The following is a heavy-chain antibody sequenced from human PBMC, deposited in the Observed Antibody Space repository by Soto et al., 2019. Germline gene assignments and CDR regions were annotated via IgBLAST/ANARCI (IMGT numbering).Heavy chain of an antibody. CDR2: IWYDGSNK. V-gene: IGHV3-33*01. D-gene: IGHD6-13*01. Sequence: QVQLVESGGGVVQPGRSLRLSCAASGFTFSSYGMHWVRQAPGKGLEWVAVIWYDGSNKYYADSVKGRFTIYRDNSKNTLYLQMNSLRAEDTAVYYCARELVRVYYYYGMDVWGQGTTVTVSS. CDR1: GFTFSSYG. CDR3: ARELVRVYYYYGMDV. J-gene: IGHJ6*02.